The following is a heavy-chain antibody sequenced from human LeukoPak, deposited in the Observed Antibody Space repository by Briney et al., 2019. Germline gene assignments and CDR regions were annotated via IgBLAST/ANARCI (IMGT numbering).Heavy chain of an antibody. V-gene: IGHV3-21*01. CDR1: GFTFSSYS. D-gene: IGHD5-18*01. CDR3: VRGGDTAMPNPSDY. CDR2: ISSSSSYI. J-gene: IGHJ4*02. Sequence: GGSLRLSCAASGFTFSSYSMNWVRQAPGKGLEWVSSISSSSSYIYYADSVKGRFTISRDNAKNSLYLQMNSLRAEDTAVYYCVRGGDTAMPNPSDYWGQGTLVTVSS.